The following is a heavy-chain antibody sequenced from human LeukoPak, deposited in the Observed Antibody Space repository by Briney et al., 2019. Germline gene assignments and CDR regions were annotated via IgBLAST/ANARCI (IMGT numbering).Heavy chain of an antibody. J-gene: IGHJ4*02. CDR1: GFTFSGYW. CDR2: ISGSGGST. Sequence: GGSLRLSCAASGFTFSGYWMSWVRQAPGKGLEWISAISGSGGSTYYADSVKGRFTISRDNSKNTLYLQMNSLRAEDTAVYYCGLAYCGGDCSYFDYWGQGTLVTVSS. D-gene: IGHD2-21*02. CDR3: GLAYCGGDCSYFDY. V-gene: IGHV3-23*01.